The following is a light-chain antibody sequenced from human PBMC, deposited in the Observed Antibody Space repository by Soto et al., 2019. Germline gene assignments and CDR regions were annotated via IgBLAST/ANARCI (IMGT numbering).Light chain of an antibody. V-gene: IGLV2-8*01. CDR2: EVS. Sequence: QSALTQPPSASGSPGQSVTISCIGTSSDVGGYNYVSWYQQHPGKAPKLMIYEVSKRPSGVPDRFSGSKSGNTASLTVSGLQAEDAAEYYCSSYAASNNLGVFGGGTKLTVL. J-gene: IGLJ2*01. CDR3: SSYAASNNLGV. CDR1: SSDVGGYNY.